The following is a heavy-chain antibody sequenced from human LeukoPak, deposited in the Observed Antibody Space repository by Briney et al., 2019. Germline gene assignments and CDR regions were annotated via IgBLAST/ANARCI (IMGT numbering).Heavy chain of an antibody. J-gene: IGHJ3*01. Sequence: GGSLRPSCAGSGFSFSHTWMNWVRQAPGKGLEYIGRIKSKTNGGEATEYAAAVTGRFFISRDDSASTLYLHLNSLKTEDTAVYYCATDRIVGASAFDVWGQGTMVTVSS. D-gene: IGHD1-26*01. CDR1: GFSFSHTW. CDR3: ATDRIVGASAFDV. V-gene: IGHV3-15*01. CDR2: IKSKTNGGEAT.